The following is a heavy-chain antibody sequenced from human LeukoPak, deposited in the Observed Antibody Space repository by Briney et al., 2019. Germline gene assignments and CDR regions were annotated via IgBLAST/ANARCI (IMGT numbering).Heavy chain of an antibody. D-gene: IGHD3-3*01. J-gene: IGHJ4*02. Sequence: ASMKVSCKASGYTFTSYDINWVRQATGQGLEWMGWANPNSGNTGYAQKFQGRVTITRNTSISTAYMELSSLRSEDTAVYYCARGGRITIFVVVIKHYFDYWGQGTLVTVSS. CDR1: GYTFTSYD. V-gene: IGHV1-8*03. CDR3: ARGGRITIFVVVIKHYFDY. CDR2: ANPNSGNT.